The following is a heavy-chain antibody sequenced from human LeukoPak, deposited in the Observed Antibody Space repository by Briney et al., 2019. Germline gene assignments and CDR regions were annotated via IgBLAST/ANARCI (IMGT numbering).Heavy chain of an antibody. V-gene: IGHV3-23*01. CDR3: AKDGGYYDSSGYLYWYFDL. Sequence: HTGRCLRLSCAASGFTFSSSAISSVSQPPGEWIEWVSSISGSGGSTYYADSVKGRFTIARDNSKNTLYLQMNSLRAEDTAVYYCAKDGGYYDSSGYLYWYFDLWGRGTLVTVSS. CDR1: GFTFSSSA. D-gene: IGHD3-22*01. J-gene: IGHJ2*01. CDR2: ISGSGGST.